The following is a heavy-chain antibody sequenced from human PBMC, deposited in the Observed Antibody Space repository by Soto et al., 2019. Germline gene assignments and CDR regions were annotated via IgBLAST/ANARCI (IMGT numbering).Heavy chain of an antibody. J-gene: IGHJ4*02. CDR1: GFTFSNHI. CDR2: IFPNGRDK. CDR3: ARYDDHGSNCDLAY. D-gene: IGHD1-26*01. V-gene: IGHV3-30*04. Sequence: VQLVESGGGVVQPGRSLRLSCAASGFTFSNHIMHWVRQAPGKGLEWVAMIFPNGRDKEYADSVKGRFTFSRDNSNTRLYLQMDSLRPEDTAIYYCARYDDHGSNCDLAYWGQGALVTVSS.